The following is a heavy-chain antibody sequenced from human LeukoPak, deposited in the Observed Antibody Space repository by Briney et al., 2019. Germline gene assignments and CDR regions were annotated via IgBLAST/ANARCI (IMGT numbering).Heavy chain of an antibody. D-gene: IGHD3-16*02. Sequence: GASVKVSCKASGDNFSSYVITWVRQAPGQGLEWMGRIILTLDVANFAQKFKGRVTITADKSTNTAHLELSSLRSEDTAVYYCTREGVYSPDPTSYHRLPFDFWGEGTVVIVSS. CDR2: IILTLDVA. V-gene: IGHV1-69*04. CDR3: TREGVYSPDPTSYHRLPFDF. CDR1: GDNFSSYV. J-gene: IGHJ3*01.